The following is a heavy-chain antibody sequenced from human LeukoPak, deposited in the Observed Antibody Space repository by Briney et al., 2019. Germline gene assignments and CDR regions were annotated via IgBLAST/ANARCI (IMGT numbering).Heavy chain of an antibody. D-gene: IGHD1-26*01. CDR3: ARDQGSSYYFDY. V-gene: IGHV3-21*01. J-gene: IGHJ4*02. CDR1: GFTFSSYS. Sequence: PGGSLRLSCAASGFTFSSYSMNWVRQAPGKGLEWVSSISSSSSYIYYADSVKGRFTISRDNAKNSLYLQMNSLRAEDTAVYYCARDQGSSYYFDYWGQGTLVTVSS. CDR2: ISSSSSYI.